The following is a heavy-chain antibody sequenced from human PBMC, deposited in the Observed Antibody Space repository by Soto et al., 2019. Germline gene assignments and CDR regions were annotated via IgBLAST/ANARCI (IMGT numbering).Heavy chain of an antibody. CDR3: ARAWGYCISTSCLGY. CDR2: INPNSGGT. Sequence: ASVKVSCKASGYTLTGYYMHWVRQATGQGLEWMGWINPNSGGTNYAQKFQGWVTMTRDTSISTAYMELSRLRSDDTAVYYCARAWGYCISTSCLGYWGQGTLVTVSS. D-gene: IGHD2-2*01. CDR1: GYTLTGYY. V-gene: IGHV1-2*04. J-gene: IGHJ4*02.